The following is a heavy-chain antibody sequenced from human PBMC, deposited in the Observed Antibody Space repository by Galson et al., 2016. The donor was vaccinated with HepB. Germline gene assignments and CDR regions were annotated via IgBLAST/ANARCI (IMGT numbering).Heavy chain of an antibody. CDR2: IKQDGSEN. Sequence: SLRLSCAASGFSFSNYWMSWVRQSPGKGLEWVANIKQDGSENYYVASVKGRFTISRDNAKNSLYLQMNSLRAEDTAVYYCARDNKWLLSYYFYYSMDVWGQGTTVTVSS. D-gene: IGHD3-22*01. J-gene: IGHJ6*02. CDR1: GFSFSNYW. V-gene: IGHV3-7*01. CDR3: ARDNKWLLSYYFYYSMDV.